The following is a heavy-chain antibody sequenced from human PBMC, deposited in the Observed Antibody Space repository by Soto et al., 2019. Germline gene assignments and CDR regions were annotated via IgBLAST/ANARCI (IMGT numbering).Heavy chain of an antibody. CDR3: AKDPNDYGDYGGFDY. V-gene: IGHV3-23*01. Sequence: GGSLRLSCAASGFTFSSYAMSWVRQAPGKGLEWVSAISGSGGSTYYADSVKGRFTISRDNSKNTLYLQMNSLRAEDTAVYYCAKDPNDYGDYGGFDYWGQGTLVTVSS. CDR1: GFTFSSYA. D-gene: IGHD4-17*01. CDR2: ISGSGGST. J-gene: IGHJ4*02.